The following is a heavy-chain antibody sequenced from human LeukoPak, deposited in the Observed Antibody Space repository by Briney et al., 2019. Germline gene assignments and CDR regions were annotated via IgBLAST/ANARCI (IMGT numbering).Heavy chain of an antibody. J-gene: IGHJ4*02. CDR1: GGSISSGDYY. CDR2: IYYSGTT. D-gene: IGHD1-26*01. CDR3: ARGYSASYGRFDY. Sequence: SETLSLTCTVSGGSISSGDYYWSWIRQPPGKGLEWIGNIYYSGTTYYNPSLKSRVTISGDTSKNQFSLKLSSVTAADTAVYYCARGYSASYGRFDYWGQGTLVTVSS. V-gene: IGHV4-30-4*08.